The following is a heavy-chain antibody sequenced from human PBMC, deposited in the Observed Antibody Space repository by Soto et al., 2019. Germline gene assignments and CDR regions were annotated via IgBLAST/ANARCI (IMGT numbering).Heavy chain of an antibody. CDR3: ASTRNWNTRLGMDV. CDR1: GFTFSSCS. Sequence: EVQLVESGGGLVKPGGSLRLSCAASGFTFSSCSMNWVRQAPGKGLEWVSSISSNSTYRYYANSVKGRFTISRDNAKNSLYLQMNSLRAEDKAVYYCASTRNWNTRLGMDVWGQGTTVTVSS. CDR2: ISSNSTYR. D-gene: IGHD1-1*01. J-gene: IGHJ6*02. V-gene: IGHV3-21*01.